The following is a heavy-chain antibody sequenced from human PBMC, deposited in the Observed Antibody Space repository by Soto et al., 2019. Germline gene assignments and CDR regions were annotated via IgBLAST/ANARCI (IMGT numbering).Heavy chain of an antibody. D-gene: IGHD6-6*01. V-gene: IGHV1-18*04. CDR1: GYTLSTYG. J-gene: IGHJ5*02. CDR2: ISAYNGNT. Sequence: ASVKVSCKASGYTLSTYGISWLRQAPGQGLEWMGWISAYNGNTNYAPKFQGRVSMTTDTSTSTAYMELRSLTSDDTAVYYCARDLIAVRPGWFDPWGQGTLVTVSS. CDR3: ARDLIAVRPGWFDP.